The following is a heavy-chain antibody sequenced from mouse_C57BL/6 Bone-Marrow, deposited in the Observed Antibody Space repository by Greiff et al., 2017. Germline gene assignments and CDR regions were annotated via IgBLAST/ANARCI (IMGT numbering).Heavy chain of an antibody. Sequence: EVKLMESGGGLVKPGGSLKLSCAASGFTFSDYGMHWVRQAPEKGLAWVAYISSGSSTIYYADTVKGRFTISRDNAKNTLFLQMTSLRSEDTAMYYCARRVASWGQCTTLTVSS. J-gene: IGHJ2*01. CDR2: ISSGSSTI. CDR1: GFTFSDYG. V-gene: IGHV5-17*01. D-gene: IGHD1-2*01. CDR3: ARRVAS.